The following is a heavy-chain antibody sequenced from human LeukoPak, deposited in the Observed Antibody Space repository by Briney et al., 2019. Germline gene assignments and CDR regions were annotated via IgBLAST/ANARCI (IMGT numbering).Heavy chain of an antibody. D-gene: IGHD3-22*01. CDR3: ARPHLANYYDSSGYLGGYFDY. CDR1: GYTFTSYY. J-gene: IGHJ4*02. V-gene: IGHV1-46*01. Sequence: ASVKVSCKASGYTFTSYYMHWVRQAPGRGLEWMGIINPSGGSTSYAQKFQGRVTMTRDTSTSTVYMELSSLRSEDTAVYYCARPHLANYYDSSGYLGGYFDYWGQGTLVTVSS. CDR2: INPSGGST.